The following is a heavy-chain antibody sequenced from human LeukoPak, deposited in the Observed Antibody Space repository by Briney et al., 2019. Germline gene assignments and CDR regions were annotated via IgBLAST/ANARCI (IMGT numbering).Heavy chain of an antibody. V-gene: IGHV4-38-2*02. CDR2: IYHSGST. CDR1: GYSISSGYY. CDR3: ARDGAHSSGWEPFDY. Sequence: SETLSLTCTVSGYSISSGYYWGWIRQPPGKGLEWIGSIYHSGSTCYNPSLKSRVTISVDTSKNQFSLKLSSVTAADTAVYYCARDGAHSSGWEPFDYWGQGTLVTVSS. J-gene: IGHJ4*02. D-gene: IGHD6-19*01.